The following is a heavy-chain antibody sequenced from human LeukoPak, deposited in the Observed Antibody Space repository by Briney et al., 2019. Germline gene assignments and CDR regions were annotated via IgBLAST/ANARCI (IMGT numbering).Heavy chain of an antibody. J-gene: IGHJ4*02. Sequence: SETLSLTCTVSGGSISSYYWSWIRQPPGKGLEWIGYIYYSGSTNYNPSLKSRITILVDTSKNQFSLKLSSVTAADTAVYYCARSRRTAIDYWGQGTLVTVS. V-gene: IGHV4-59*01. D-gene: IGHD2-2*01. CDR1: GGSISSYY. CDR3: ARSRRTAIDY. CDR2: IYYSGST.